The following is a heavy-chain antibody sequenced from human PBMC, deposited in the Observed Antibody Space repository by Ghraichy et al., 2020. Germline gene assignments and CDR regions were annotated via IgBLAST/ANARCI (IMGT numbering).Heavy chain of an antibody. D-gene: IGHD3/OR15-3a*01. CDR1: GFTFSSCW. V-gene: IGHV3-7*01. CDR3: AREDWRHDY. Sequence: WGSLRLSCSVSGFTFSSCWMSWVRQAPGKGLEWVANIKQDGSEKYYVDSVKGRFTISRDNAKNSLYLQMNSLRAEDTAVYYCAREDWRHDYWGQGTLVTVSS. J-gene: IGHJ4*02. CDR2: IKQDGSEK.